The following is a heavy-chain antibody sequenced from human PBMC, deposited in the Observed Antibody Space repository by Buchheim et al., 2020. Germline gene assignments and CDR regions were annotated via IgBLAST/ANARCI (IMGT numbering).Heavy chain of an antibody. J-gene: IGHJ4*02. CDR3: AREGEGWELPKRIFDY. CDR2: IIPILGIA. CDR1: GGTFSSYA. V-gene: IGHV1-69*04. Sequence: QVQLVQSGAEVKKPGSSVKVSCKASGGTFSSYAISWVRQAPGQGLEWMGRIIPILGIANYAQKFQGRVTITADKSTSTAYMELSSQRSEDTAVYYCAREGEGWELPKRIFDYWGQGTL. D-gene: IGHD1-26*01.